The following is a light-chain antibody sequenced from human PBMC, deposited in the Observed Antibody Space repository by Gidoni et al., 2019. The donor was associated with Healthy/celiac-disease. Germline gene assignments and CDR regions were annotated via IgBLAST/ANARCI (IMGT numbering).Light chain of an antibody. Sequence: DLVMTQSPLSLPVTPGEPASISCRSSQSLLHSNGYNYLDWYLQKPGQSPQLLIYLGSNRATGVPDRFSGSGSGTDFTLKISRVEAEDVGVYYCMQALQTPPWTFGQXTKVEIK. CDR1: QSLLHSNGYNY. CDR3: MQALQTPPWT. CDR2: LGS. V-gene: IGKV2-28*01. J-gene: IGKJ1*01.